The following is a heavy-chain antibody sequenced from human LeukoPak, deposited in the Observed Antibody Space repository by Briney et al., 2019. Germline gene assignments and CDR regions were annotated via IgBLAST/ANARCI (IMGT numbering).Heavy chain of an antibody. V-gene: IGHV3-48*04. CDR3: ARDRGYCSGGSCYSPDSFYYGMDV. J-gene: IGHJ6*02. CDR2: ISGSSSTI. D-gene: IGHD2-15*01. Sequence: PGGSLRLSCAASGFTFSSYSMNWVRQAPGKGLEWVSYISGSSSTIYYADSVKGRFTISRDNAKNTLYLQMNSLRAEDTAVYYCARDRGYCSGGSCYSPDSFYYGMDVWGQGTTVTVSS. CDR1: GFTFSSYS.